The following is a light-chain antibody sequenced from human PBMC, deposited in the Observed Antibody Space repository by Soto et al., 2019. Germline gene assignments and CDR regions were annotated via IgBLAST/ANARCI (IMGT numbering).Light chain of an antibody. V-gene: IGLV1-40*01. Sequence: QSVLTQPPSVSGAPGQRVTISCTGSSSNIWAGYNVHWYQQLPGTAPKLLIYGNSNRPSGVPDRFSGSKSGTSASLAITGLQAEDEADYYCQSYDSSLSGWVFGGGPKLTVL. CDR1: SSNIWAGYN. CDR3: QSYDSSLSGWV. CDR2: GNS. J-gene: IGLJ3*02.